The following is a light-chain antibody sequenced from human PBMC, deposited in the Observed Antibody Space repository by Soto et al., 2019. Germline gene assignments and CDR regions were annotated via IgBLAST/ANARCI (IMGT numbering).Light chain of an antibody. CDR1: DSDIGGYNY. J-gene: IGLJ1*01. CDR2: GVT. CDR3: NSYTTTYGRI. V-gene: IGLV2-14*01. Sequence: QSALTQPASVSGSPGQAITIACTGTDSDIGGYNYVSWYQVRPGEVPRLIILGVTNRPSGVPPRFSGSKSGNTASLSISGLQAEDEADYYCNSYTTTYGRIFGSGTKVTVL.